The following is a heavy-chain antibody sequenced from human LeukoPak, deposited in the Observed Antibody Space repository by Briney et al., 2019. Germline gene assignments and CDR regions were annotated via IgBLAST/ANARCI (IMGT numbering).Heavy chain of an antibody. D-gene: IGHD4-23*01. CDR3: ARGRPHGNDY. CDR2: IASDGSST. J-gene: IGHJ4*02. CDR1: GFTFSSYW. V-gene: IGHV3-74*01. Sequence: GGSLRLSCAASGFTFSSYWMNWVRQAPGKGLVWVSRIASDGSSTTCADSVKGRFSISRDNAKNTLYLQMNSLRVEDTAVYYCARGRPHGNDYWGQGTLVTVSS.